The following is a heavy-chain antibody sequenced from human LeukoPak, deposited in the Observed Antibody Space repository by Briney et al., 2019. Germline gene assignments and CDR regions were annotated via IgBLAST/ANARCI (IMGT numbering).Heavy chain of an antibody. CDR1: GGTFSSYA. CDR2: IIPIFGTA. V-gene: IGHV1-69*13. J-gene: IGHJ3*02. D-gene: IGHD3-22*01. Sequence: GASVKVSCTASGGTFSSYAISWVRQAPGQGLEWMGGIIPIFGTANYAQKFQGRVTITADESTSTAYMELSSLRSEDTAVYYCARASDSSGYWDDAFDIWGQGTMVTVSS. CDR3: ARASDSSGYWDDAFDI.